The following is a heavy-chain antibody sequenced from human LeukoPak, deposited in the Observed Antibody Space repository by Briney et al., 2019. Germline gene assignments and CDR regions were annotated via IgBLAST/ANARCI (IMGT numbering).Heavy chain of an antibody. Sequence: SETLSLTCAVYGGSFSGYYWSWIRQPPGKGLEWIGEINHSGSTNYNPSLKSRVTISVDTSKNQFSLKLSSVTAADTAVYYCARDYIAVAGTALFANWGQGTLVTVSS. CDR1: GGSFSGYY. J-gene: IGHJ4*02. CDR3: ARDYIAVAGTALFAN. CDR2: INHSGST. V-gene: IGHV4-34*01. D-gene: IGHD6-19*01.